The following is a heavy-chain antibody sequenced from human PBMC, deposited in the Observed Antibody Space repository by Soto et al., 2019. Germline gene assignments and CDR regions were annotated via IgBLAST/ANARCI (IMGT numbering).Heavy chain of an antibody. D-gene: IGHD3-9*01. CDR3: AKSGPRDILTGYYPN. Sequence: QVQLVESGGGVVQPGRSLRLSCAASGFTFSSYGMHWVRQAPGKGLEWVAVISYDGSNKYYADSVKGRFTISRDNSKNTLYLPMNSLRAEDTAVYYCAKSGPRDILTGYYPNWGQGTLVTVSS. CDR2: ISYDGSNK. V-gene: IGHV3-30*18. J-gene: IGHJ4*02. CDR1: GFTFSSYG.